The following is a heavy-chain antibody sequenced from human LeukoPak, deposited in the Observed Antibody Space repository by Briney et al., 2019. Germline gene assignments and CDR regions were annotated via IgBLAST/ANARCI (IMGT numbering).Heavy chain of an antibody. J-gene: IGHJ5*02. Sequence: ASVKVSCKASGYTFTAYYMNWVRQAPGQGPEWMGWINPNSGATNYAEKLQGRVTMTRDTSISTVYMEVSRLTSDDTAVYYCARGGGFYCIDGLCHMGWFDPWGQGTLVTVSS. CDR1: GYTFTAYY. V-gene: IGHV1-2*02. CDR2: INPNSGAT. CDR3: ARGGGFYCIDGLCHMGWFDP. D-gene: IGHD2-8*01.